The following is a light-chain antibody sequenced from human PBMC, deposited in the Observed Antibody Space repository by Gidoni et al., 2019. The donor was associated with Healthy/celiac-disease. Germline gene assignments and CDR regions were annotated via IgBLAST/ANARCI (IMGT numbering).Light chain of an antibody. CDR1: KLRDKY. V-gene: IGLV3-1*01. J-gene: IGLJ2*01. CDR2: QDS. Sequence: SYELTQPPSVSVPPGQTASITCSGVKLRDKYACWYQQKPGQSPVLVIYQDSKRPSGIPERFSGSNSGNTATLTISGTQAMDEADYYCQAWDSSTASVVFGGGTKLTVL. CDR3: QAWDSSTASVV.